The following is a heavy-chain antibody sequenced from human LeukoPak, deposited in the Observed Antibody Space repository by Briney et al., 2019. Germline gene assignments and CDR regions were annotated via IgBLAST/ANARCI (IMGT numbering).Heavy chain of an antibody. D-gene: IGHD1-7*01. V-gene: IGHV1-69*04. J-gene: IGHJ4*02. Sequence: ASVKVSCKASGGTFSSYAISWVRQAPGQGLEWMGRIIPILGIANYAQKFQGRVTITADKSTSTAYMELSSLRSEDTAVYYCARGQQRIWNSENYFDYWGQGTLVTVSS. CDR1: GGTFSSYA. CDR2: IIPILGIA. CDR3: ARGQQRIWNSENYFDY.